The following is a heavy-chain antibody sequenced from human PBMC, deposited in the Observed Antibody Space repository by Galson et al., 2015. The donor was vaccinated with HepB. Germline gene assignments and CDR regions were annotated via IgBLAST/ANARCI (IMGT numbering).Heavy chain of an antibody. CDR1: GYTFTSYY. Sequence: SVKVSCKASGYTFTSYYMHWVRQAPGQGLEWTGIINPSGGSTSYAQKFQGRVTMTRDTSTSTVYMELSSLRSEDTAVYYCARGDYRYCSSTSCYPHYGMDVWGQGTTVTVSS. J-gene: IGHJ6*02. V-gene: IGHV1-46*01. D-gene: IGHD2-2*01. CDR3: ARGDYRYCSSTSCYPHYGMDV. CDR2: INPSGGST.